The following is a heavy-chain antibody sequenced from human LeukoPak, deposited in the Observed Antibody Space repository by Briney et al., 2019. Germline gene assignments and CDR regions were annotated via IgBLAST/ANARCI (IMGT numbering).Heavy chain of an antibody. CDR3: ARSVPDYTRFDF. J-gene: IGHJ4*02. V-gene: IGHV3-23*05. D-gene: IGHD4-11*01. CDR2: FQTNYNQG. CDR1: GFTFSDCA. Sequence: GGSLSLSCVAGGFTFSDCARNWVRQAAGKGVEWVSAFQTNYNQGYYAESVRGRFTIATDYSKNTAYLQRNSLRVEDTALYYCARSVPDYTRFDFWGQGALVTVSS.